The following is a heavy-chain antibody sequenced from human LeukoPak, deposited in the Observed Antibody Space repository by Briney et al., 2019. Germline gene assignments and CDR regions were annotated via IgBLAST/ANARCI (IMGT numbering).Heavy chain of an antibody. CDR2: IYYSGST. CDR1: GGSISIYY. CDR3: ARGIPNRYYYYYYGMDV. Sequence: SAETLSLTCTVSGGSISIYYWSWIRQPPGKGLEWIGYIYYSGSTNYNPSLKSRVTISVDTSKNQFSLKLSSVTAADTAVYYCARGIPNRYYYYYYGMDVWGQGTTVTVSS. D-gene: IGHD1-14*01. J-gene: IGHJ6*02. V-gene: IGHV4-59*01.